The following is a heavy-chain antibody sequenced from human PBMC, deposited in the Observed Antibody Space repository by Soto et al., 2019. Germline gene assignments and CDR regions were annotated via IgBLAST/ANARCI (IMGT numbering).Heavy chain of an antibody. CDR1: GFTFSSYA. V-gene: IGHV3-23*01. J-gene: IGHJ4*02. Sequence: EVQLLESGGGLVQPGGSLRLSCAASGFTFSSYAMSWVRQAPGKGLEWVSAISGSGDSTYYADSVKGRFTISRDNSKNTLYLQMNSLRAEDTAVYYCAVEWRFGELTDYWGQGTLVTVSS. D-gene: IGHD3-10*01. CDR2: ISGSGDST. CDR3: AVEWRFGELTDY.